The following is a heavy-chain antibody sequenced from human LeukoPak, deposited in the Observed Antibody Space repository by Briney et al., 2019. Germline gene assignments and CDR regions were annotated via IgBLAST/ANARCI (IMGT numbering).Heavy chain of an antibody. D-gene: IGHD4-23*01. J-gene: IGHJ5*02. CDR3: AREVYGGNYYGANWFDP. CDR2: IYYSGST. V-gene: IGHV4-30-4*01. Sequence: SETLSLTCTVSGGSISSGDYYWSWIRQPPGKGLEWIGYIYYSGSTYYNPSLKSRVTISVDTSKNQFSLKLSSVTAADTAVYYCAREVYGGNYYGANWFDPWAREPWSPSPQ. CDR1: GGSISSGDYY.